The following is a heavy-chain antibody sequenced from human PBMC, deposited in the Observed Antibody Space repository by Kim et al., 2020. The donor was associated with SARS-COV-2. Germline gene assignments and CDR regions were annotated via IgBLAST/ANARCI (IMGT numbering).Heavy chain of an antibody. D-gene: IGHD3-10*01. Sequence: SVKVSCKASGGTFSSYAISWVRQAPGQGLEWMGGIIPIFGTANYAQKFQGRVTITADESTSTAYMELSSLRSEDTAVYYCARDNNRFGESHPFDPWGQGTLVTVSS. V-gene: IGHV1-69*13. CDR1: GGTFSSYA. CDR3: ARDNNRFGESHPFDP. CDR2: IIPIFGTA. J-gene: IGHJ5*02.